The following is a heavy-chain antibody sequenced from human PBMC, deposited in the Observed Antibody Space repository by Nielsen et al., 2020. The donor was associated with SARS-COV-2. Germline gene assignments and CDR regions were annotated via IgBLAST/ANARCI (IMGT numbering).Heavy chain of an antibody. D-gene: IGHD3-3*01. Sequence: GGSLRLSCAASGFTFSSYSMNWVRQAPGKGLEWVSYISSSSSTIYYADSVKGRFTISRDNSKNTLYLQMNSLRAEDTAVYYCAKDRRVRFLEWLPRSYYYYGMDVWGQGTTVTVSS. CDR1: GFTFSSYS. CDR2: ISSSSSTI. CDR3: AKDRRVRFLEWLPRSYYYYGMDV. V-gene: IGHV3-48*01. J-gene: IGHJ6*02.